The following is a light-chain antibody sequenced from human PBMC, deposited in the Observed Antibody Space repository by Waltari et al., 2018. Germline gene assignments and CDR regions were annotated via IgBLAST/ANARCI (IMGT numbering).Light chain of an antibody. V-gene: IGKV3-11*01. CDR1: RSVSRS. CDR2: EAS. J-gene: IGKJ4*01. CDR3: QQRSNWSVT. Sequence: EIVLTQSPATLSLSPGERVTLSCRASRSVSRSLAWYQQKPGQAPRLLFYEASLRATGIPARFSGSGSGTDFTLTISSLEPEDFAVYYCQQRSNWSVTFGGGTRVEIK.